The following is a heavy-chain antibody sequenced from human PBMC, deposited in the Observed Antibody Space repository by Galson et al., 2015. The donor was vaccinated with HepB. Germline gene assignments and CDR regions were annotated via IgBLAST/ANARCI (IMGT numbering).Heavy chain of an antibody. V-gene: IGHV4-59*08. Sequence: SETLSLTCTVSGGSISSYYWSWIRQPPGKGLEWIGYIYYSGSTNYNPSLKSRVTISVDTSKNQFSLKLSSVTAADTAVYYCARHDGDSSGYRDAFDIWGQGTMVTVSS. J-gene: IGHJ3*02. D-gene: IGHD3-22*01. CDR3: ARHDGDSSGYRDAFDI. CDR1: GGSISSYY. CDR2: IYYSGST.